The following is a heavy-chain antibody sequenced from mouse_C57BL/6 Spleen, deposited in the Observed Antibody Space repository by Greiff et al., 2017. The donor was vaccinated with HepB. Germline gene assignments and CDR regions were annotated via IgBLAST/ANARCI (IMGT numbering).Heavy chain of an antibody. J-gene: IGHJ3*01. CDR1: GYTFTSYW. V-gene: IGHV1-69*01. CDR3: ASYGSSYRGWFAY. CDR2: IDPSDSYT. D-gene: IGHD1-1*01. Sequence: VKLQQPGAELVMPGASVKLSCKASGYTFTSYWMHWVKQRPGQGLEWIGEIDPSDSYTNYNQKFKGKSTLTVDKSSSTAYMQLSSLTSEDSAVYYCASYGSSYRGWFAYWGQGTLVTVSA.